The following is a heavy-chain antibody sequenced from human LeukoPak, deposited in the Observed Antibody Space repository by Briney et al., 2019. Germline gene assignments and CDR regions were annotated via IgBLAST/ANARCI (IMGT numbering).Heavy chain of an antibody. CDR2: IYYSGST. V-gene: IGHV4-59*01. J-gene: IGHJ4*02. D-gene: IGHD3-22*01. CDR1: GGSISSYY. Sequence: SETLSLTCTVSGGSISSYYWSWIRQPPGKGLEWIGYIYYSGSTNYNPSLKSRVTISIDTSKNQFSLKLSSVTAADTAVYYCASSDYYHSSGYAYFDYWGQGTLVTVSS. CDR3: ASSDYYHSSGYAYFDY.